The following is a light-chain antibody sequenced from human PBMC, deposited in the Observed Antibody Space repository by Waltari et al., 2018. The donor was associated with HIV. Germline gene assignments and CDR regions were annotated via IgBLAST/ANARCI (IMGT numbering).Light chain of an antibody. CDR2: QDT. J-gene: IGLJ2*01. V-gene: IGLV3-25*03. Sequence: SYELTQTPSVSLPPGQTAKIISHGDALPKNYVYWYQQKAGQAPVMIIFQDTKRPSDIPARFSASSAGTTATLTISGVQAEDEADYFCQSAHNSDVIFGGGTKLTVL. CDR3: QSAHNSDVI. CDR1: ALPKNY.